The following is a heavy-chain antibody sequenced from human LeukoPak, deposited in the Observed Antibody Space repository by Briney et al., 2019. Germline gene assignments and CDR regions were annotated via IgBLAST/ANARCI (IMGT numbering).Heavy chain of an antibody. J-gene: IGHJ4*02. CDR2: INPNSGGT. Sequence: ASVKVSCKASGYTFTGYYMNLVRQAPGQGLEWMGWINPNSGGTNYAQKFQGRVSMTSDTSISTAYMELSSLRSDDTAVYYCARKSAARKTSEFDYWGQGTLVTVSS. V-gene: IGHV1-2*02. CDR3: ARKSAARKTSEFDY. D-gene: IGHD6-6*01. CDR1: GYTFTGYY.